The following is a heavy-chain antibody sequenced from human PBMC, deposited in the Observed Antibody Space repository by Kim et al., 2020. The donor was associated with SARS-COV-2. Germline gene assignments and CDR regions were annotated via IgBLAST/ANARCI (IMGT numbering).Heavy chain of an antibody. CDR2: INPNSGGT. D-gene: IGHD6-13*01. Sequence: ASVKVSCKASGYTFTGYYMHWVRQAPGQGLEWMGRINPNSGGTNYAQKFQGRVTMTRDTSISTAYMELSRLRSDDTAVYYCARDVFGAGYSSSWYGSWLTHWYFDLWGRGTLVTVSS. CDR1: GYTFTGYY. CDR3: ARDVFGAGYSSSWYGSWLTHWYFDL. J-gene: IGHJ2*01. V-gene: IGHV1-2*06.